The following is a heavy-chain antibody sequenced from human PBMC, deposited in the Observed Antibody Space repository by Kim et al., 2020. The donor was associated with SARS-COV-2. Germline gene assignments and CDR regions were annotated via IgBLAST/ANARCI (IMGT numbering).Heavy chain of an antibody. CDR2: IYYSGST. D-gene: IGHD2-2*01. CDR3: ARQLPSYPAPPAIDY. Sequence: SETLSLTCTVSGGSISSSSYYWGWIRQPPGKGLEWIGSIYYSGSTYYNPSLKSRVTISVDTSKNQFSLKLSSVTAADTAVYYCARQLPSYPAPPAIDYWGQGTLVTVSS. V-gene: IGHV4-39*01. CDR1: GGSISSSSYY. J-gene: IGHJ4*02.